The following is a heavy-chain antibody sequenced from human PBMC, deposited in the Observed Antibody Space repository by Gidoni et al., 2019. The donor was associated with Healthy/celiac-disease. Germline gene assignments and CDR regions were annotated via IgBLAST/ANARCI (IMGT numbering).Heavy chain of an antibody. V-gene: IGHV3-33*08. CDR1: GFTFSSYG. CDR2: IWYDGSNK. Sequence: QVQLVESGVGVVQPGRSLRLSCAASGFTFSSYGMHWVRQAPGKGMEGVAVIWYDGSNKYYADSVKGRFTISRDNSKNTLYLQMNSLRAEDTAVYYCARERGSPDYYYGMDVWGQGTTVTVSS. D-gene: IGHD6-6*01. J-gene: IGHJ6*02. CDR3: ARERGSPDYYYGMDV.